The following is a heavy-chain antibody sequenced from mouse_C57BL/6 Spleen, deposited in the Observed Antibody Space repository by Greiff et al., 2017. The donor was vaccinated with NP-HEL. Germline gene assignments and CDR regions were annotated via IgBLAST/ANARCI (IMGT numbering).Heavy chain of an antibody. D-gene: IGHD1-1*01. CDR3: ARSRADYYGSSYIDY. J-gene: IGHJ2*01. Sequence: QVQLKQPGAELVMPGASVKLSCKASGYTFTSYWMHWVKQRPGQGLEWIGEIDPSDSYTNYNQKFKGKSTLTVDKSSSTAYMQLSSLTSEDSAVYYCARSRADYYGSSYIDYWGQGTTLTVSS. CDR2: IDPSDSYT. CDR1: GYTFTSYW. V-gene: IGHV1-69*01.